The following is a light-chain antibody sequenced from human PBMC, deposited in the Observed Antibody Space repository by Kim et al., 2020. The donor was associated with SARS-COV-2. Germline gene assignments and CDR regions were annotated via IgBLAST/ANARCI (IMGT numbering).Light chain of an antibody. V-gene: IGKV3-20*01. Sequence: SPGESATLSCRASQSVGRDYLAWYQHKPGQAPRLLIYGASSRATGIPDRFSGSGSGTDFTLTISRLEPEDFAVYYCQQYASSPITFGQGTRLEIK. CDR2: GAS. J-gene: IGKJ5*01. CDR1: QSVGRDY. CDR3: QQYASSPIT.